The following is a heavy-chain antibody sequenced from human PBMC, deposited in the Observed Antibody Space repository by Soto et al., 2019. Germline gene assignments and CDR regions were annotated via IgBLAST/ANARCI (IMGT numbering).Heavy chain of an antibody. CDR3: ARDVGYGLIDY. V-gene: IGHV1-18*01. CDR1: GYTFTRYG. Sequence: QVQLVQSGAEVKKPGASVKVSCKASGYTFTRYGISWVRQAPGPGLEWMGWTNAYNGNTNYAQKLQGRVTMTTDTSTSTAYMALRSLRCDGTAVYYCARDVGYGLIDYWGQGTLVTVSS. D-gene: IGHD5-18*01. CDR2: TNAYNGNT. J-gene: IGHJ4*02.